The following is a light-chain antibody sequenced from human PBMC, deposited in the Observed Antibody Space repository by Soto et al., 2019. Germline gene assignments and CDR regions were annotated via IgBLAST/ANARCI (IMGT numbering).Light chain of an antibody. CDR2: DVF. V-gene: IGKV1-13*02. CDR3: QQLETSPHP. J-gene: IGKJ5*01. CDR1: QGISSA. Sequence: AIQVTQSPSSLSASVGDTVTITCRASQGISSAFAWYQQKPGKVPRLLIYDVFNLQSGVPSRFSGSGSGTDFTLTISRLQPEDFATYYCQQLETSPHPFGQGTRLEVK.